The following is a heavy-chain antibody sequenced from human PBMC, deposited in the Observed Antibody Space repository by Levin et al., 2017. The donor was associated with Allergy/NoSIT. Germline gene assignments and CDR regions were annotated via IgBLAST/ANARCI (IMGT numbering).Heavy chain of an antibody. CDR3: AREGLSSGIIDY. J-gene: IGHJ4*02. V-gene: IGHV3-74*01. CDR1: GFTFSSYW. CDR2: INSDGSST. D-gene: IGHD6-19*01. Sequence: GESLKISCAASGFTFSSYWMHWVRQAPGKGLVWVSRINSDGSSTSYADSVKGRFTISRDNAKNTLYLQMNSLRAEDTAVYYCAREGLSSGIIDYWGQGTLVTVSS.